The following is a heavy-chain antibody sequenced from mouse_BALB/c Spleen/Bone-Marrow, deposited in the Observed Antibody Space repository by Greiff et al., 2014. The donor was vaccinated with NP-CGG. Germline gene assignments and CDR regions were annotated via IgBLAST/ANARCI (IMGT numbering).Heavy chain of an antibody. V-gene: IGHV1-67*01. CDR3: ARSYYGSSQPFDY. D-gene: IGHD1-1*01. J-gene: IGHJ2*01. CDR1: GYTFTDYA. Sequence: VQLQQSGPEPVRPGVSVKISCKGSGYTFTDYATHWVKQSHAKSLEWIGVISTYSGNTNYNQKFKGKATMTVDKSSSTAYMELARLTSEDSAIYYCARSYYGSSQPFDYWGQGTTLTVSS. CDR2: ISTYSGNT.